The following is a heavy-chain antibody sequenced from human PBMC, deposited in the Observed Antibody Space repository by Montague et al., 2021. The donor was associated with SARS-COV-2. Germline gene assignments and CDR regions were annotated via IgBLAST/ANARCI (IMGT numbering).Heavy chain of an antibody. CDR2: TYFNGNT. J-gene: IGHJ6*02. V-gene: IGHV4-61*03. CDR3: ASGIYPSGSYYNRYYYGLNI. CDR1: GVSVSSNNYY. D-gene: IGHD3-10*01. Sequence: SETLSLTCSVSGVSVSSNNYYWTWIRRPPGKGLEWIGYTYFNGNTILNPSLEGRVTTSIDTSKNHFSLKMTSVTAADTATYYCASGIYPSGSYYNRYYYGLNIWGPGTTVIVSS.